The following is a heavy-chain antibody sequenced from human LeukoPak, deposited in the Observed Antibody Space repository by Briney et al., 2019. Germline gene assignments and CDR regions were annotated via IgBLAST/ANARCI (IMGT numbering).Heavy chain of an antibody. CDR3: ARLHYDFWSGYSRAFDY. V-gene: IGHV4-34*01. Sequence: SETLSLTCAVYGGSFSGYYWSWIRQPPGKGLEWIGETNHSGSTNYNPSLKSRVTISVDTSKNQFSLKLSSVTAADTAVYYCARLHYDFWSGYSRAFDYWGQGTLVTVSS. J-gene: IGHJ4*02. D-gene: IGHD3-3*01. CDR1: GGSFSGYY. CDR2: TNHSGST.